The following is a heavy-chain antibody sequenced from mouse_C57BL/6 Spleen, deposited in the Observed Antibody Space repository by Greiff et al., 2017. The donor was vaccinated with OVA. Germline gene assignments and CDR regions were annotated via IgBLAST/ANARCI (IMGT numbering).Heavy chain of an antibody. Sequence: VQLQQPGAELVKPGASVKLSCKASGYTFTSYWLHWVKQRPGQGLEWIGMIHPNSGSTNYNEKFKSKATLTVDKSSSTAYMQLSSLTSEDSAVYYCARLDDYDGFDYWGQGTTLTVSS. CDR3: ARLDDYDGFDY. CDR1: GYTFTSYW. D-gene: IGHD2-4*01. CDR2: IHPNSGST. V-gene: IGHV1-64*01. J-gene: IGHJ2*01.